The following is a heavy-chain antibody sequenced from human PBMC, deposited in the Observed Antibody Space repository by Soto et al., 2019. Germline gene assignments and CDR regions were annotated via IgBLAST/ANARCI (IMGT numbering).Heavy chain of an antibody. CDR2: ISSSSSYI. CDR1: GFTFSSYS. D-gene: IGHD4-17*01. Sequence: LRLSCAASGFTFSSYSMNWVRQAPGKGLEWVSSISSSSSYIYYADSVKGRFTISRDNAKNSLYLQMNSLRAEDTAVYYCARDYGGNSAPRYWYFDLWGRGTLVTVSS. V-gene: IGHV3-21*01. CDR3: ARDYGGNSAPRYWYFDL. J-gene: IGHJ2*01.